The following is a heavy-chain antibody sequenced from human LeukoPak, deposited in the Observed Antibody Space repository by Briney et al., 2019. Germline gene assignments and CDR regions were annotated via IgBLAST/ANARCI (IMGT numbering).Heavy chain of an antibody. CDR3: ARVRSGYYALFDY. D-gene: IGHD3-3*01. Sequence: GDSLKISCQGSGCDFNKYWIGWMRQMPGKGLEWIGIIYPGDSETRYNPSFQGHVTISVDKSISTAHLELSNLKTSDSATVYYCARVRSGYYALFDYWGRGTQVSVSS. J-gene: IGHJ4*02. CDR2: IYPGDSET. V-gene: IGHV5-51*01. CDR1: GCDFNKYW.